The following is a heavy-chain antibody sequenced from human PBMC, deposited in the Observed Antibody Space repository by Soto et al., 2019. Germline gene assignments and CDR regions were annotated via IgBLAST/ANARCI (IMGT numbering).Heavy chain of an antibody. V-gene: IGHV1-69*06. CDR2: TIPVSNTA. Sequence: QVQLEQSGAEVKKPGSSVKVSCKASGGTLSDHGVAWLRQAPGQGLEWMGGTIPVSNTAKYAQKFQDRVTVTADKFTNIAYMELSSLRSEDTAFYFCARGVYGSGNYYTGPSAFDIWGQGTMVIVSS. CDR1: GGTLSDHG. CDR3: ARGVYGSGNYYTGPSAFDI. D-gene: IGHD3-10*01. J-gene: IGHJ3*02.